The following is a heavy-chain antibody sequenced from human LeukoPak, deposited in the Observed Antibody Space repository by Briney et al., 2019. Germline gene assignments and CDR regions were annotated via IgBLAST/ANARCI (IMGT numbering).Heavy chain of an antibody. D-gene: IGHD3-16*02. CDR1: GFTFSSYA. CDR3: ARDPYDYVWGSYHPPFYYFDY. V-gene: IGHV3-30-3*01. J-gene: IGHJ4*02. CDR2: ISYDGSNK. Sequence: GGSLRLSCAASGFTFSSYAMHWVRQAPGKGLEWVAVISYDGSNKYYADSVKGRFTISRDNSKNTLYLQMNSLRAEDTAVYYCARDPYDYVWGSYHPPFYYFDYWGQGTLVTVSS.